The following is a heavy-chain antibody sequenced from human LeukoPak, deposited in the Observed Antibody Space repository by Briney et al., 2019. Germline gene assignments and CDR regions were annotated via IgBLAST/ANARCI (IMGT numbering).Heavy chain of an antibody. Sequence: SVKVSCKXSGSTFSSYAISWVRQAPGQGLEWMGGIIPIFGTANYAQKFQGRVTITADESTSTAYMELSSLRSEDTAVYYCARDRGVNYDFWSGYLDYWGQGTLVTVSS. CDR3: ARDRGVNYDFWSGYLDY. V-gene: IGHV1-69*13. D-gene: IGHD3-3*01. CDR2: IIPIFGTA. J-gene: IGHJ4*02. CDR1: GSTFSSYA.